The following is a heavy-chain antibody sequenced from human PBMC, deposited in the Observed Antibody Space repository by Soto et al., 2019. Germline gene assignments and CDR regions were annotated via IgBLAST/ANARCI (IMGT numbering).Heavy chain of an antibody. CDR3: AIIVAAYYFDY. V-gene: IGHV1-3*04. J-gene: IGHJ4*02. CDR2: INTGSGNT. CDR1: GYTFTNYA. D-gene: IGHD6-13*01. Sequence: GASVKVSCKTSGYTFTNYALHWVRQAPGQGLEWMGWINTGSGNTKYSQNFQGRVTITRDTSANTAYMELSSLRSEDTAVYYCAIIVAAYYFDYWGQGTLVTVSS.